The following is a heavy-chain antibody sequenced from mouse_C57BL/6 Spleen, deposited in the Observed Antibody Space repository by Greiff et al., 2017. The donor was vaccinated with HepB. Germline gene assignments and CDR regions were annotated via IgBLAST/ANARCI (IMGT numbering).Heavy chain of an antibody. CDR3: ARANYSNRKFAY. CDR2: IDPSDSYT. CDR1: GYTFTSYW. D-gene: IGHD2-5*01. V-gene: IGHV1-69*01. Sequence: VQLQQPGAELVMPGASVKLSCKASGYTFTSYWMHWVKQRPGQGLEWIGEIDPSDSYTNYNQKVKGKSTLTVDKSSSTAYMQLSSLTYEDSAVYYCARANYSNRKFAYWGQGTLVTVSA. J-gene: IGHJ3*01.